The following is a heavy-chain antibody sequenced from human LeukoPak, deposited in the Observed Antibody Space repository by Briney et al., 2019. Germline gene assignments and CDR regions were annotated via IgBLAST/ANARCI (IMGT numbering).Heavy chain of an antibody. D-gene: IGHD6-19*01. J-gene: IGHJ4*02. CDR2: INPSGGST. Sequence: ASVKVSCKASGYTFTSYYMHWVRQAPGQGLEWMGIINPSGGSTSYAQKFQGRVTMTRDTYTSTVYMELSSLRSKDTAVYYCARDWGEQGLVDYWGQGTLVTVSS. CDR1: GYTFTSYY. CDR3: ARDWGEQGLVDY. V-gene: IGHV1-46*01.